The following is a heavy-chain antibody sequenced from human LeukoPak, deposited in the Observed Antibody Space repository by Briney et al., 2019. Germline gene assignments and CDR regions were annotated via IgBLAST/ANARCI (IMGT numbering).Heavy chain of an antibody. D-gene: IGHD2-2*01. Sequence: GTSLRLSCAASEFTFSSYAMHWVRQAPGKGLEWVAFISYHGSNKYYADSVKGRFTISRDNSKNTLFLQMNSLRAEDTAVYYCAKNTHAYAEIFDDWGQGTLVTVSS. J-gene: IGHJ4*02. CDR1: EFTFSSYA. CDR3: AKNTHAYAEIFDD. CDR2: ISYHGSNK. V-gene: IGHV3-30*18.